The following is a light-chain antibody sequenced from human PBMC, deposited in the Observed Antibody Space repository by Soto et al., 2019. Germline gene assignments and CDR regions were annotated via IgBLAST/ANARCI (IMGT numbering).Light chain of an antibody. V-gene: IGKV3-15*01. J-gene: IGKJ1*01. CDR2: NTS. CDR3: HQYHIWSPWT. Sequence: DIVVTQSPSTLSASPGERVTLSCRAGQFVSSRLAWYQRRPGQVPRFLIYNTSAMATGISARFSGSGSGTEFTLPTSSLQSQDFAVHFCHQYHIWSPWTFGQGTKVDIK. CDR1: QFVSSR.